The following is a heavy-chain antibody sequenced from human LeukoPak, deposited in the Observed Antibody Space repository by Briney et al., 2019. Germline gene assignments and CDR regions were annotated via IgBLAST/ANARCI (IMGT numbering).Heavy chain of an antibody. CDR3: AKQSSGWLSEYFDY. CDR1: GFTFSSYA. D-gene: IGHD6-19*01. V-gene: IGHV3-23*01. Sequence: GGSLRLSCVASGFTFSSYAMSWVRQAPGKGLERVSVLSGSGGSTDYADSVKGRFTISRDNSKNTLYLQMNSLRVEDTAVYYCAKQSSGWLSEYFDYWGQGTPVTVSS. J-gene: IGHJ4*02. CDR2: LSGSGGST.